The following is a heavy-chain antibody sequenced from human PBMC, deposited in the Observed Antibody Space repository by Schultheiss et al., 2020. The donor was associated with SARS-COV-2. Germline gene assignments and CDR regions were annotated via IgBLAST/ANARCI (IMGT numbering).Heavy chain of an antibody. J-gene: IGHJ4*02. V-gene: IGHV4-39*07. D-gene: IGHD6-6*01. CDR2: VYYSGST. CDR1: GGSIRNSGHN. Sequence: SETLSLTCSVSGGSIRNSGHNWGWIRQPPGKGLEWIGSVYYSGSTYYNASLKSRVTISVDTSKNQFSLKLSSVTAADTAVYYCAREPIRTYSSSSKDYWGQGTLVTVSS. CDR3: AREPIRTYSSSSKDY.